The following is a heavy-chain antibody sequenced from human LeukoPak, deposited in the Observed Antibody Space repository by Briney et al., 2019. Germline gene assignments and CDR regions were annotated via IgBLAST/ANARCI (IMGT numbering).Heavy chain of an antibody. CDR1: GFTFSNYW. J-gene: IGHJ4*02. CDR3: ARGRGCLEDY. CDR2: IKQDGSEK. V-gene: IGHV3-7*05. Sequence: GGTLRLSCAASGFTFSNYWMNWVRQAPGKGLEWVANIKQDGSEKNYVDSVKGRFTISRDNAENSLFLQMNSLRADDTAVYYCARGRGCLEDYWGQGTLVTVSS. D-gene: IGHD5/OR15-5a*01.